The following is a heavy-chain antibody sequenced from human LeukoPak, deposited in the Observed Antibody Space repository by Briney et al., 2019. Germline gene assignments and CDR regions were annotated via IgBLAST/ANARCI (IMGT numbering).Heavy chain of an antibody. CDR3: ARGPLVVPAARGYYFDY. CDR2: IYTSGST. D-gene: IGHD2-2*01. V-gene: IGHV4-4*07. CDR1: GGSISSYY. Sequence: SETLSLTCTVSGGSISSYYWSWIRQPAGKGLEWIGRIYTSGSTNYNPSLKSRVTMSVDTSKNQFSLKLSSVTAADTAVYYCARGPLVVPAARGYYFDYWGQGTLVTVSS. J-gene: IGHJ4*02.